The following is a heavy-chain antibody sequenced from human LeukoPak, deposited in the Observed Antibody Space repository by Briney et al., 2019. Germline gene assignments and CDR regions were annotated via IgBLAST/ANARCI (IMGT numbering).Heavy chain of an antibody. J-gene: IGHJ4*02. CDR2: INHSGST. V-gene: IGHV4-34*01. CDR3: ARGESYYDSSGLNY. CDR1: GGSFSGYY. D-gene: IGHD3-22*01. Sequence: PSETLSLTCAVYGGSFSGYYWSWIRQPPGKGLEWIGEINHSGSTNYNPSLKSRVTISVDTSKNQFSLKLSSVTAADTAVYYCARGESYYDSSGLNYWGQGTLVTVSS.